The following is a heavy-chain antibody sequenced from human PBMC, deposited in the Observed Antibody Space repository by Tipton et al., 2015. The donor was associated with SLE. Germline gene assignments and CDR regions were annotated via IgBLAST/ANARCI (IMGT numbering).Heavy chain of an antibody. CDR2: ISYDGSNK. D-gene: IGHD3-22*01. CDR3: ARDEGGYSDY. V-gene: IGHV3-30-3*01. CDR1: GFTFSTYA. J-gene: IGHJ4*02. Sequence: SLRLSCAASGFTFSTYAMHWVRQAPGKGLEWVAVISYDGSNKYYADSVKGRFTISRDNSKNTLYLQMNSLRAEDTAVYYCARDEGGYSDYWGQGTLVTVSS.